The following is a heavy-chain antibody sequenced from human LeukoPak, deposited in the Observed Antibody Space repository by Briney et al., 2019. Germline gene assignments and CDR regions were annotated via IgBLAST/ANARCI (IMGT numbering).Heavy chain of an antibody. J-gene: IGHJ4*02. CDR1: GFTFSSYN. D-gene: IGHD3-22*01. CDR3: ARDAYKCDSGCFHYFDY. Sequence: GGSLRLSCAASGFTFSSYNMNWVRQAPGKGLEWVSSITSGSSYIYYADSVKGRFTISRDNAKNSLYLQMNSLRAEDTAVYHCARDAYKCDSGCFHYFDYWGQGTLVTVSS. V-gene: IGHV3-21*01. CDR2: ITSGSSYI.